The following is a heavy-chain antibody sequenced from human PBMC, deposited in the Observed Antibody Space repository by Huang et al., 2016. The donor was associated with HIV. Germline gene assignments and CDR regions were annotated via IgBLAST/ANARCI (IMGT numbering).Heavy chain of an antibody. CDR3: ARHERWAMVRGVPQWGFDY. J-gene: IGHJ4*02. CDR2: IYYSGSP. CDR1: GGSISSSSYY. V-gene: IGHV4-39*01. D-gene: IGHD3-10*01. Sequence: QLQLQESGPGLVKPSETLSLTCTVSGGSISSSSYYWGWIRQPPGKGLEWIGPIYYSGSPQDTTARKGRVTIAVDTSKNQFSLKLSSVAAAETAVYYCARHERWAMVRGVPQWGFDYWGQGTLVTVSS.